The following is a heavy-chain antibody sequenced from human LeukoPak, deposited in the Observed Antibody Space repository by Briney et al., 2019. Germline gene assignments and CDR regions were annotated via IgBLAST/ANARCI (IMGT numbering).Heavy chain of an antibody. J-gene: IGHJ2*01. CDR1: GFTFSSYW. CDR2: INSDGSST. Sequence: PGGSLRPSCAASGFTFSSYWMHWVRQAPGKGLVWVSRINSDGSSTSYAESVKGRFTISRDNAKNTLYLQMNSLRAEDTAVYYCARGFSGDWYFDLWGRGTLVTVSS. D-gene: IGHD3-3*01. V-gene: IGHV3-74*01. CDR3: ARGFSGDWYFDL.